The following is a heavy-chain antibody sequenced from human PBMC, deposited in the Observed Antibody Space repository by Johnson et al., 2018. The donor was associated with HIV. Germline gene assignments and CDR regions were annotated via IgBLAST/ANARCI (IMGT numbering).Heavy chain of an antibody. V-gene: IGHV3-11*01. Sequence: QVQLVESGGKLIQPGGSLRLSCAASGFTFSDYYMSWIRQAPGKGLEWVSYISSSGSTIYYADSVKGRFTISRDNAKNSLYLQMNSLKTEDTAVYYCTTDRTIIVGANRDDAFDIWGQGTMVTVSS. D-gene: IGHD1-26*01. CDR3: TTDRTIIVGANRDDAFDI. CDR1: GFTFSDYY. CDR2: ISSSGSTI. J-gene: IGHJ3*02.